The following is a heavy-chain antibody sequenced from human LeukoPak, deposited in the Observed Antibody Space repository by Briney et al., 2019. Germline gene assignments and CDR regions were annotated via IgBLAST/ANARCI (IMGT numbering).Heavy chain of an antibody. J-gene: IGHJ4*02. CDR3: ARHLHGYSGYDHFDY. CDR2: IYTSGST. D-gene: IGHD5-12*01. Sequence: SETLSLTCTVSGGSISSYYWSWIRQPAGKGLEWIGRIYTSGSTNYNPSLKSRVTMSVDTSKNQFSLKLSSVNAADTAVYYCARHLHGYSGYDHFDYWGQGTLVTVSS. V-gene: IGHV4-4*07. CDR1: GGSISSYY.